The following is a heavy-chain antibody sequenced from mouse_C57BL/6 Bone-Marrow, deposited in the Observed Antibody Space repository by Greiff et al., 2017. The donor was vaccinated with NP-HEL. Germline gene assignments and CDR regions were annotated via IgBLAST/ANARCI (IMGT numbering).Heavy chain of an antibody. CDR1: GYSITSGYY. Sequence: EVQVVESGPGLVKPSQSLSLTCSVTGYSITSGYYWNWIRQFPGNKLEWMGYISYDGSNNYNPSLKNRISITRDTSKNQFFLKLNSVTTEDTATYYCARVGLTYAMDYWGQGTSVTVSS. CDR2: ISYDGSN. CDR3: ARVGLTYAMDY. V-gene: IGHV3-6*01. J-gene: IGHJ4*01. D-gene: IGHD3-1*01.